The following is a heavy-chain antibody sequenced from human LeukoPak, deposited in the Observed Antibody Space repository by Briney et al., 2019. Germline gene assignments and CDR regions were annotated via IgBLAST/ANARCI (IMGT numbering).Heavy chain of an antibody. V-gene: IGHV4-34*01. J-gene: IGHJ6*03. CDR1: GGSFSGYY. CDR3: AREGYDYVWGSYRYTGYMDV. D-gene: IGHD3-16*02. CDR2: INHSGST. Sequence: PSETLSLTCTVSGGSFSGYYWSWIRQPPGKGLEWIGEINHSGSTNYNPSLNIRVTISVDTSKNQFSLTLSSVTAADTAVYYCAREGYDYVWGSYRYTGYMDVWGKGTTVTASS.